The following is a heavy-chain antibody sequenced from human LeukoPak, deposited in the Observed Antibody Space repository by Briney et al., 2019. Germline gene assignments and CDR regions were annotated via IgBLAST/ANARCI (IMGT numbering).Heavy chain of an antibody. CDR1: GFTFSSYE. Sequence: GGSLRLSCAASGFTFSSYEMNWARQAPGKGLEWVSYISSSGSSIYYADSVKGRFTISRDNAKNSLYLQMNSLRAEDTAVYHCAREGGITGTIDHWGQGTLVTVSS. J-gene: IGHJ4*02. CDR3: AREGGITGTIDH. D-gene: IGHD1-7*01. V-gene: IGHV3-48*03. CDR2: ISSSGSSI.